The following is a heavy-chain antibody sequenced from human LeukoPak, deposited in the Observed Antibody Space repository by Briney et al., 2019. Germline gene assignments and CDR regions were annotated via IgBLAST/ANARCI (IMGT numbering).Heavy chain of an antibody. V-gene: IGHV3-23*01. CDR2: ISGSGGST. D-gene: IGHD4-17*01. Sequence: GGSLRLSCAASGFTFSSYAMRWVRQAPGKGLEWVSDISGSGGSTYYADSVKGRFTISRDNSKNTLYLQMNSLRAEDTAIYYCAPLGVTTWLDYWGQGTLVTVSS. CDR3: APLGVTTWLDY. CDR1: GFTFSSYA. J-gene: IGHJ4*02.